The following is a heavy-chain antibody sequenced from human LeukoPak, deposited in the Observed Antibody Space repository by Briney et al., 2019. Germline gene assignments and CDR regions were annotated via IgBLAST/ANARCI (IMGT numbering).Heavy chain of an antibody. V-gene: IGHV4-59*01. D-gene: IGHD6-13*01. CDR1: GGSFSGYY. Sequence: SETLSLTCAVYGGSFSGYYWSWTRQPPGKGLEWIGYIYYSGTTNYNPSLKSRVTISVDTSKNQFSLKLSSVTAADTAVYYCARGVYVAAAQYAYWGQGTLVTVSS. CDR3: ARGVYVAAAQYAY. CDR2: IYYSGTT. J-gene: IGHJ4*02.